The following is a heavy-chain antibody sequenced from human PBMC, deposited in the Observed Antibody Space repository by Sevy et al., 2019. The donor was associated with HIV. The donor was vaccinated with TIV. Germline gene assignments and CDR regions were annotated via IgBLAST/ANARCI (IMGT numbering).Heavy chain of an antibody. CDR3: ARSCPYQGGPDYYYYYGMDV. D-gene: IGHD2-2*01. CDR1: GYTFTSYG. J-gene: IGHJ6*02. CDR2: ISAYNGNT. Sequence: ASVKVSCKASGYTFTSYGISWVRQAPGQGLEWMGWISAYNGNTNYAQKLQGRVTMTTDTSTSTAYMELRSLRSDDTAVYYCARSCPYQGGPDYYYYYGMDVWGQGTTVTVSS. V-gene: IGHV1-18*01.